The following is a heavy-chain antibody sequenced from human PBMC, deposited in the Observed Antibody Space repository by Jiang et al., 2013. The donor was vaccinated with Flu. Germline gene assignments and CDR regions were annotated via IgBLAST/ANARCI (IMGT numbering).Heavy chain of an antibody. Sequence: SCKGSGYSFSSYWIGWVRQMPGKGLEWMGIIYPGDSDTKYRPSFQGQVTISADKSISTAYLQWNSLKASDTAMYYCARHGEYSDSARVDYWGQGTLVTVSS. D-gene: IGHD2/OR15-2a*01. CDR2: IYPGDSDT. J-gene: IGHJ4*02. CDR3: ARHGEYSDSARVDY. V-gene: IGHV5-51*01. CDR1: GYSFSSYW.